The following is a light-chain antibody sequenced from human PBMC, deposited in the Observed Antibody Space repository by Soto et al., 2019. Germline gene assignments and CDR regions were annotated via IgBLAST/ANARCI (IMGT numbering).Light chain of an antibody. CDR2: NVS. CDR3: MQGTNWPQT. Sequence: DAVLTQSPLSLSVTLGQPASISCRSSRSLVYSDGNTYLHWFHQRPGQSPRRLIDNVSNRDSGVPDRFTGSGSGTDFTLEISRVADTDIGMYYCMQGTNWPQTVGKVTRLESK. CDR1: RSLVYSDGNTY. J-gene: IGKJ5*01. V-gene: IGKV2-30*01.